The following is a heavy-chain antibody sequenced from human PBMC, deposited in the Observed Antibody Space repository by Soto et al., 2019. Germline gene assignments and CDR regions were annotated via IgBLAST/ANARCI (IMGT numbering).Heavy chain of an antibody. V-gene: IGHV1-2*04. CDR1: GYTFTGYY. D-gene: IGHD6-19*01. CDR2: INPNSGGT. J-gene: IGHJ5*02. CDR3: ARGVEIAVAENWFDP. Sequence: GASVKVSCKASGYTFTGYYMHWVRQAPGQGLEWMGWINPNSGGTNYAQKFQGWVTMTRDTSISTAYMELSRLRSDDTAVYYCARGVEIAVAENWFDPWGQGTLVTVSS.